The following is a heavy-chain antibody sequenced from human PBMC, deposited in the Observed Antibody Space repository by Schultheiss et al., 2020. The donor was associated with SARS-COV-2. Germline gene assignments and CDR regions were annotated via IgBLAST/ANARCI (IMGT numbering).Heavy chain of an antibody. D-gene: IGHD3-3*01. CDR2: ISGSGGST. V-gene: IGHV3-23*01. CDR1: GFTFSDNY. CDR3: ARDATLEWLFADPIVDWYFDL. J-gene: IGHJ2*01. Sequence: GGSLRLSCAASGFTFSDNYMNWVRQAPGKGLEWVSAISGSGGSTYYADSVKGRFTISRDNSKNTLYLQMNSLRAEDTAVYYCARDATLEWLFADPIVDWYFDLWGRGTLVTVSS.